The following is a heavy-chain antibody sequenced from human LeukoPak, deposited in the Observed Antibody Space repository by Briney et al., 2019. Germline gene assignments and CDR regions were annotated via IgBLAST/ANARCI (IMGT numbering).Heavy chain of an antibody. Sequence: GGSLRLSCAASGLTVSSNCMSWVRQAPGKGLEWVSLIYSGGSTYYTDSVKGRFTISRDNSKNTLYLQMNSLRAEDTAVYYCARRAGDYSHPYDYWGQGILVTVSS. V-gene: IGHV3-53*01. CDR3: ARRAGDYSHPYDY. D-gene: IGHD3-22*01. J-gene: IGHJ4*02. CDR1: GLTVSSNC. CDR2: IYSGGST.